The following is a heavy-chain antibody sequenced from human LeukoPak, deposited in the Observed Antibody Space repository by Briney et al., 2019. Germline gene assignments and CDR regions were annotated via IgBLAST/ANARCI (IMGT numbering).Heavy chain of an antibody. CDR3: ARRGYCRGESCYCFDI. D-gene: IGHD2-15*01. J-gene: IGHJ3*02. Sequence: SETLSLTCTVSGGFISNYYRIWIRQPPGKGLEYIGHIYYSGSTNYIPSLQSRVTISVDTSKNQFSLRLSSVTAADTAVYYCARRGYCRGESCYCFDIWGQGTMVTVSS. CDR2: IYYSGST. CDR1: GGFISNYY. V-gene: IGHV4-59*08.